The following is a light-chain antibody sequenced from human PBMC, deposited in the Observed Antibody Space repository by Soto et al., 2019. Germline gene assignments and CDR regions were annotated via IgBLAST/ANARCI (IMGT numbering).Light chain of an antibody. V-gene: IGKV3D-20*02. CDR1: QSVSSSY. Sequence: EIVLTQSPGTLSLSPGERATLSCRAIQSVSSSYLAWYQQKPGQAPRLLTYGASTRATGIPDRFSGSGSGTDFTLTISRLEPEDFAVYYCQQRNVWPPITFGQGTRLEIK. CDR2: GAS. CDR3: QQRNVWPPIT. J-gene: IGKJ5*01.